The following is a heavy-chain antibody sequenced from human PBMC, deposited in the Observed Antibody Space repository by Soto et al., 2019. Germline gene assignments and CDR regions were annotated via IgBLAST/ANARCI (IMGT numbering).Heavy chain of an antibody. CDR2: INHSGST. J-gene: IGHJ5*02. V-gene: IGHV4-34*01. D-gene: IGHD6-6*01. Sequence: SETLSLTCAVYGGSFSGYYWSWIRQPPGKGLEWIGEINHSGSTNYNPSLKSRVTISVDTSKNQFSLKLSSVTAADTAVYYCARQTYSSSFLNWFDPWGQGTLVTVSS. CDR1: GGSFSGYY. CDR3: ARQTYSSSFLNWFDP.